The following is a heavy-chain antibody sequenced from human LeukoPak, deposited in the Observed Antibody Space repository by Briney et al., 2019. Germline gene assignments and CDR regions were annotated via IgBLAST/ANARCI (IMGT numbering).Heavy chain of an antibody. V-gene: IGHV3-23*01. Sequence: GSLRLSCAASGFTFSSYAMSWVRQAPGKGLEWVSAVIGSGSRTYYADSVKGRFTIYRDNSKNTLFLQTNSLRAEDTAVYYCAKDRAQQLVLDFWGQGTLVTVPS. J-gene: IGHJ4*02. CDR2: VIGSGSRT. CDR3: AKDRAQQLVLDF. D-gene: IGHD6-13*01. CDR1: GFTFSSYA.